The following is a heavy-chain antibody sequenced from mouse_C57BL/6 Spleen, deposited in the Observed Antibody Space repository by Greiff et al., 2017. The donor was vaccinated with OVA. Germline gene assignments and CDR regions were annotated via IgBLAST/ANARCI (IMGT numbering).Heavy chain of an antibody. Sequence: QVQLQQPGAELVKPGASVKLSCKASGYTFTSYWMQWVKQRPGQGLEWIGEIDPSDSYTNYNQKFKGKATLTVDTSSSTAYMQLSSLTSEDSAVYYGARGVTTVVEGFAYWGQGTLVTVSA. CDR2: IDPSDSYT. J-gene: IGHJ3*01. CDR3: ARGVTTVVEGFAY. D-gene: IGHD1-1*01. V-gene: IGHV1-50*01. CDR1: GYTFTSYW.